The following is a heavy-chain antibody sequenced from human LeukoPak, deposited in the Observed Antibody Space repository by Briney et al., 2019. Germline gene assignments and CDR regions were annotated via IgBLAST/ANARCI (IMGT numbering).Heavy chain of an antibody. Sequence: GASVKVSCKASGYTFNGFFIHWVRQAPGQGLEWMGWINPNINGTNYAQKFQGRVTMTGDRSISTAYMELSRLRSDDTAVYYCARERTPGSGYGVDYWGQGTVVTVSS. CDR2: INPNINGT. CDR1: GYTFNGFF. D-gene: IGHD6-25*01. CDR3: ARERTPGSGYGVDY. J-gene: IGHJ4*02. V-gene: IGHV1-2*02.